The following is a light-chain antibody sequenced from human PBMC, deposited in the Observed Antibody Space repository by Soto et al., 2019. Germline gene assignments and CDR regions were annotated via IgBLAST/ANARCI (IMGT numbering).Light chain of an antibody. CDR1: SSDIGRYNF. Sequence: QSALAQPASVSGSHGQSITISCTGTSSDIGRYNFVSWYQQFPGKAPKLFLFEVNHRPSGFSDRFSGSKSSNTAFLTICGLHDDEEAHYYCGSNTISPYGFGSGTKRSVL. CDR2: EVN. J-gene: IGLJ1*01. CDR3: GSNTISPYG. V-gene: IGLV2-14*01.